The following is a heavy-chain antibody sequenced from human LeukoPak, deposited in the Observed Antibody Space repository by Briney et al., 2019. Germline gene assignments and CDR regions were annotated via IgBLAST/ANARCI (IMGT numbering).Heavy chain of an antibody. CDR3: APVAPRYFDWLFRLDY. J-gene: IGHJ4*02. Sequence: ASVKVSCKASGYTFTSYDINWVRQATGQGLEWMGWMNPNSGNTGYAQKFQGRVTITRNTSISTAYMELSSLRSEDTAVYYCAPVAPRYFDWLFRLDYRGQGTLVTVSS. CDR1: GYTFTSYD. V-gene: IGHV1-8*03. D-gene: IGHD3-9*01. CDR2: MNPNSGNT.